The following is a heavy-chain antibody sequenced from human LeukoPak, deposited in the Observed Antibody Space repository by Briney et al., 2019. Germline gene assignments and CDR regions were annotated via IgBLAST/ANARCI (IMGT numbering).Heavy chain of an antibody. CDR2: ISSDGSST. CDR3: AREWALPGAYYMGV. J-gene: IGHJ6*03. D-gene: IGHD1-26*01. Sequence: PGGSLRLSCAASGFTFRTYWMHWVRQVPGKGLVWVSRISSDGSSTIYADSVKGRFTISRDNANNTLYPQMNSLRGEDTAVYYCAREWALPGAYYMGVWGKGTTVTVSS. V-gene: IGHV3-74*01. CDR1: GFTFRTYW.